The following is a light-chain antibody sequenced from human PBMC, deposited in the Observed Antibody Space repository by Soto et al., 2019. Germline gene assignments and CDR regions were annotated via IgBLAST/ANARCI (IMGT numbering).Light chain of an antibody. J-gene: IGKJ3*01. V-gene: IGKV1-27*01. CDR2: VAS. Sequence: DIQMTQSPSSLSASVGDRVTITCRASQGISNYLAWYQQKPGKVPKLLIYVASTLQSGVPSRFSVSGSGTDFTLTISSLQPEDVANYYCEKYNSAPFTGGTGTKVDIK. CDR1: QGISNY. CDR3: EKYNSAPFT.